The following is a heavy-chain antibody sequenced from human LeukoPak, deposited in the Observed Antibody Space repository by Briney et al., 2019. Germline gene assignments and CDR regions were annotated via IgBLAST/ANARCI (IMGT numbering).Heavy chain of an antibody. D-gene: IGHD4/OR15-4a*01. CDR3: ARVRAGAPHDY. J-gene: IGHJ4*02. Sequence: SGTLSLTCAVSGDSISSSNWWSWVRQPPGKGLEWIGEIYHSGSTNYNPSLKSRVTILVDKSKDQLSLKLSSVTAADTAVYYCARVRAGAPHDYWGQGTLVTVSS. CDR2: IYHSGST. V-gene: IGHV4-4*02. CDR1: GDSISSSNW.